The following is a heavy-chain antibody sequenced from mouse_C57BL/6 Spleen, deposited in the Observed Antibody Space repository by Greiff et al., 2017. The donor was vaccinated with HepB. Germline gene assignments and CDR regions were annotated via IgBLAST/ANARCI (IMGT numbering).Heavy chain of an antibody. D-gene: IGHD1-1*01. V-gene: IGHV3-6*01. CDR2: ISYDGSN. CDR1: GYSITSGYY. Sequence: EVKLMESGPGLVKPSQSLSLTCSVTGYSITSGYYWNWIRQFPGNKLEWMGYISYDGSNNYNPSLKNRISITRDTSKNQFFLKLNSVTTEDTATYYCARDGILYYGSSYGGYFDVWGTGTTVTVSS. J-gene: IGHJ1*03. CDR3: ARDGILYYGSSYGGYFDV.